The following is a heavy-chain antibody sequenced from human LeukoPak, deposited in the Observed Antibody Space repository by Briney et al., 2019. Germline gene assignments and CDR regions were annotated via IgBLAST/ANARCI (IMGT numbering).Heavy chain of an antibody. CDR1: GGSISSNTYY. Sequence: SGTLSLTCTVSGGSISSNTYYWGWVRQSPGKGLEWIVTIYYSGTTYYNPSLESRVSISVDTSKNQFSLELSSVTAADTAVYYCARHVRGYSGYPYYFDYWGQGTLVTVSS. D-gene: IGHD5-12*01. CDR2: IYYSGTT. V-gene: IGHV4-39*01. CDR3: ARHVRGYSGYPYYFDY. J-gene: IGHJ4*02.